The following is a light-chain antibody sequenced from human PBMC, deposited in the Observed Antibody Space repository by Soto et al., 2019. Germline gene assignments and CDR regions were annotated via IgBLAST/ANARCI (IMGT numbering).Light chain of an antibody. CDR2: KVS. Sequence: EVVMSQSPLSLPVTLGQPASISCRSSQSLVHSNGNAVLTWFQQRPGQSPRRLIYKVSIRDSGVSDRFSGSGSGTDFTLKISRAEAEDVGVYYCMQGTYAPKTFGQGTKVDIK. J-gene: IGKJ1*01. V-gene: IGKV2-30*02. CDR3: MQGTYAPKT. CDR1: QSLVHSNGNAV.